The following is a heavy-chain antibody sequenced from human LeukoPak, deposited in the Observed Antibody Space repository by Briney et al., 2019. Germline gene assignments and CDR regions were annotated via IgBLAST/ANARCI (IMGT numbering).Heavy chain of an antibody. CDR2: ISGSSSTI. J-gene: IGHJ4*02. CDR3: AKVGYSYGADY. Sequence: GGSLRLSCAASGFTFSSYSMNWVRQAPGKGLEWGSYISGSSSTIYYADSVKGRFTISRDNGKNTLYLQMNSLRAEDTAVYYCAKVGYSYGADYWGQGTLVTVSS. D-gene: IGHD5-18*01. CDR1: GFTFSSYS. V-gene: IGHV3-48*01.